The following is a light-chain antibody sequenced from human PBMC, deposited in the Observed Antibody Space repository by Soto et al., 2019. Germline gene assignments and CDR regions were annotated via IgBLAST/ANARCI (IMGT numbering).Light chain of an antibody. CDR3: AAWDDSLSAYV. V-gene: IGLV1-47*01. J-gene: IGLJ1*01. Sequence: QSVLTQPPSASGTPGRRVTISCSGSTSSIGTNFVYWYQQLPGTAPKLLISRNDQRPSGVPDRFSGSKSGTSASLAISGLRSDDEADYYCAAWDDSLSAYVFGTGTKLTVL. CDR1: TSSIGTNF. CDR2: RND.